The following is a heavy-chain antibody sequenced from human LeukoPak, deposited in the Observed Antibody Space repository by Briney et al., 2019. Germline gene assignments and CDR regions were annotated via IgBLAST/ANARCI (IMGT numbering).Heavy chain of an antibody. J-gene: IGHJ4*02. D-gene: IGHD2-2*01. Sequence: ASVKVSCKTSGYTFSTYDINWVRQAAGQGLEWMGWMNPNSGNTGFAQKFQGRATITRDTSVTTAYLELSSLRSEDTAVYYCARAIRYQLLSDYWGQGTLVTVSS. CDR1: GYTFSTYD. CDR3: ARAIRYQLLSDY. V-gene: IGHV1-8*03. CDR2: MNPNSGNT.